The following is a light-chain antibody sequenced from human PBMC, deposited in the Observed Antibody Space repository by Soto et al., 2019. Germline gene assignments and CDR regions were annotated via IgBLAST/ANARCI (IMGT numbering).Light chain of an antibody. CDR2: AAS. Sequence: AIRMTQSPSSLSASTGDRVTITCRASQGISSYLAWYQQKPGKAPKLLIYAASTLQSGVPSRFSGSGSGTDFTLTISCLQSEECATYYCQQYASYPRTFGQGTKGDIK. CDR1: QGISSY. CDR3: QQYASYPRT. J-gene: IGKJ1*01. V-gene: IGKV1-8*01.